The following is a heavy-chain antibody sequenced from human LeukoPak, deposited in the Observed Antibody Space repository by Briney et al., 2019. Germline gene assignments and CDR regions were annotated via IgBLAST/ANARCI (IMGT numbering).Heavy chain of an antibody. CDR1: GGSFSGYY. V-gene: IGHV4-34*01. Sequence: SETLSLTCAVYGGSFSGYYWSWIRQPPGKGLEWIGEINHSGSTNYNPPLKSRVTISVDTSKNQFSLKLSSVTAADTAVYYCARVGYYMDVWGKGTTVTVSS. CDR2: INHSGST. J-gene: IGHJ6*03. CDR3: ARVGYYMDV.